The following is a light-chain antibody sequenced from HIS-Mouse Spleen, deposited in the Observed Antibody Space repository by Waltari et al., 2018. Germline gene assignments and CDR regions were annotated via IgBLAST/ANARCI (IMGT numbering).Light chain of an antibody. J-gene: IGLJ1*01. CDR2: DDS. CDR1: NIGSNS. V-gene: IGLV3-21*03. CDR3: QVWDSSSDHYV. Sequence: SYVLTQPPSVSVAPGKTARITCGGNNIGSNSLPWYQQKPGQAPVLVVYDDSDRPSGIPERFSGSNSGNTATLTISRVEAGDEADYYCQVWDSSSDHYVFGTGTKVTVL.